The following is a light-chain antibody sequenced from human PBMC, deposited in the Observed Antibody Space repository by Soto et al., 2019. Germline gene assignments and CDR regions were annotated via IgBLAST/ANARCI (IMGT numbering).Light chain of an antibody. CDR1: QSVGRY. Sequence: VLTQSPATLSLSPGERATLSCRASQSVGRYLAWYQQKPGRAPRLLIYDASNRATGIPARFSGSGSGTDFTVTISSLEPEDFAVYYCQQRSDWPLTFGGGTKVEIK. J-gene: IGKJ4*01. CDR2: DAS. CDR3: QQRSDWPLT. V-gene: IGKV3-11*01.